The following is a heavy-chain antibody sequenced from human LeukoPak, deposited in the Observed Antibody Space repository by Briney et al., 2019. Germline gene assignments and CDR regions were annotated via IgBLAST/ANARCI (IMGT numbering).Heavy chain of an antibody. CDR1: GGSISSYY. J-gene: IGHJ4*02. V-gene: IGHV4-59*08. CDR3: ARLDEYCGGDCYSYFDY. Sequence: SETLSLTCTVSGGSISSYYWSWIRQPPGKGLEWIGYIYYSGSTNYNPSLKSRVTISVDTSKNQFSLKLSPVTAADTAVYYCARLDEYCGGDCYSYFDYWGQGTLVTVSS. D-gene: IGHD2-21*02. CDR2: IYYSGST.